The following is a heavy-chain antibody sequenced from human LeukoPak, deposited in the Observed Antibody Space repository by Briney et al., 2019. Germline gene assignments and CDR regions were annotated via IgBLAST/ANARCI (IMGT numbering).Heavy chain of an antibody. D-gene: IGHD6-19*01. CDR2: IKQDGSEK. Sequence: GGSLRLSCAASGFTFSSYWMSWVRQAPGKGLEWVANIKQDGSEKYYVDSVKGRFTISRDNAKNSLYLQMNSLRAEDTAVYYCARGQVPQWLVPFGMDVWGQGTTVTVSS. J-gene: IGHJ6*02. CDR1: GFTFSSYW. CDR3: ARGQVPQWLVPFGMDV. V-gene: IGHV3-7*01.